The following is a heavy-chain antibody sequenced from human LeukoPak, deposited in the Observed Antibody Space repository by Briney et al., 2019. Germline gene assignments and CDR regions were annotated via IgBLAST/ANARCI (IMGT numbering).Heavy chain of an antibody. CDR2: ISSSSSYI. CDR3: ARDRTMTTVTDFDS. D-gene: IGHD4-17*01. Sequence: GGSLRLSCAASGFTFSSYSMNWVRQAPGKGLEWVSSISSSSSYIYYPDSEKGRFTISRDNAKNSLYLQMNSLRAEDTALYYCARDRTMTTVTDFDSWGQGTLVTVSS. J-gene: IGHJ4*02. CDR1: GFTFSSYS. V-gene: IGHV3-21*04.